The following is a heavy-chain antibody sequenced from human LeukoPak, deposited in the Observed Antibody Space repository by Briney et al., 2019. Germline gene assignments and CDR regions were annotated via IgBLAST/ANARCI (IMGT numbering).Heavy chain of an antibody. CDR3: ARSGYSSGWYDDY. Sequence: RGESLKISCKGSGYSFTSYWIGWVRQMPGKGLEWMGIIYPGDSDTRYSPSFQGQVTTSADKSISTAYLQWSSLKASDTAMYYCARSGYSSGWYDDYWGQGTLVTVSS. D-gene: IGHD6-19*01. CDR2: IYPGDSDT. CDR1: GYSFTSYW. J-gene: IGHJ4*02. V-gene: IGHV5-51*01.